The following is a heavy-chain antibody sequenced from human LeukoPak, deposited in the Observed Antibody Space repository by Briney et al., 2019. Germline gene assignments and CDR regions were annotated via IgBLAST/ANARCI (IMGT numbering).Heavy chain of an antibody. CDR3: ARDHCSSTSCYDYYMDV. Sequence: APVKASCKASGYTFTGYYMHWERQSPRQGLKWMGWFNPNSGGTNYAQKFQGRVTMTRDTSISTAYMELSRLRSDDTAVYYCARDHCSSTSCYDYYMDVWGKGTTVTVSS. CDR2: FNPNSGGT. D-gene: IGHD2-2*01. CDR1: GYTFTGYY. J-gene: IGHJ6*03. V-gene: IGHV1-2*02.